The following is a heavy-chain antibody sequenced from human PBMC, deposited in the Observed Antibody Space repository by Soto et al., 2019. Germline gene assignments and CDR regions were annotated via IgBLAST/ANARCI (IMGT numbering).Heavy chain of an antibody. D-gene: IGHD6-13*01. CDR2: INHSGST. Sequence: QVQLQQWGAGLLKPSETLSLTCAVYGGSFSGYYWSWIRQPPGKGLEWIGEINHSGSTNYNPSLMSRVTISVYPSKNQFSLKLSSVTGADTAVYYCARGPGRYSSRWRGPPLGYGMDVWGQGTTVTVSS. J-gene: IGHJ6*02. CDR1: GGSFSGYY. V-gene: IGHV4-34*01. CDR3: ARGPGRYSSRWRGPPLGYGMDV.